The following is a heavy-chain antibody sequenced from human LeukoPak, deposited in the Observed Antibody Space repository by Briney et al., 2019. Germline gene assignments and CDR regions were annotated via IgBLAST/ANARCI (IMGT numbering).Heavy chain of an antibody. CDR2: ISSSSGYI. V-gene: IGHV3-21*01. J-gene: IGHJ6*02. CDR1: GFTFSGYK. CDR3: ARNFGSGSPNYYTYYGLDV. D-gene: IGHD3-10*01. Sequence: GGSLRLSCAASGFTFSGYKMNWVRQAPGKGLEWVSSISSSSGYIYYADSVKGRFTISRDNAKNSLYLQMNSLRAEDTAVYYCARNFGSGSPNYYTYYGLDVWGQGTTVTVSS.